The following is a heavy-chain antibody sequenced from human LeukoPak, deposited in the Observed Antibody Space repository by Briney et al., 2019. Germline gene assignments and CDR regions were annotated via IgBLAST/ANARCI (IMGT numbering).Heavy chain of an antibody. Sequence: GGSLRLSCAASGFTFDDYAMHWVRQAPGKGLEWVSLISGDGGSTYYADSVKGRFTISRDNSKNSLYLQMNSLRTEDTALYYCAIVKTVTSSLDYWGQGTLVTVSS. CDR2: ISGDGGST. CDR1: GFTFDDYA. D-gene: IGHD4-17*01. J-gene: IGHJ4*02. CDR3: AIVKTVTSSLDY. V-gene: IGHV3-43*02.